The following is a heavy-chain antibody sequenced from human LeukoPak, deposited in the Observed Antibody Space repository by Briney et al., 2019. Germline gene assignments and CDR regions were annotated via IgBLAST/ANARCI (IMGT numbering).Heavy chain of an antibody. V-gene: IGHV4-4*07. Sequence: ASETLSLTCTVSGGSISSYYWSWIRQPAGKGLEWIGRIYTSGSTNYNLSLKSRVTMSVDTSKNQFSLKLSSVTAADTAVYYCARDLTVTTSGVWFDPWGQGTLVTVSS. CDR1: GGSISSYY. J-gene: IGHJ5*02. CDR2: IYTSGST. CDR3: ARDLTVTTSGVWFDP. D-gene: IGHD4-17*01.